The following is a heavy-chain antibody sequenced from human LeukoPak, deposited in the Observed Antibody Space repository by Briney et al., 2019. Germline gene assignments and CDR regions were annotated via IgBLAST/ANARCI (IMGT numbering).Heavy chain of an antibody. Sequence: SETLSLTCTVSGASISSYYWSWIRQAAGKGLEWIGRIYTSGGTNYNPSLKSRVTMSVDTSKNQFSLNLNSVTAADTAVYYCARVTAAGTSVVFDPWGQGTLVTVSS. D-gene: IGHD6-13*01. CDR3: ARVTAAGTSVVFDP. J-gene: IGHJ5*02. CDR2: IYTSGGT. V-gene: IGHV4-4*07. CDR1: GASISSYY.